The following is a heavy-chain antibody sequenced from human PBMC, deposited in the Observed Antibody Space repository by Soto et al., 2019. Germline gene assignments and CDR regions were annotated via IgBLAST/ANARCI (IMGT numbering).Heavy chain of an antibody. CDR1: GDSISNSRFY. Sequence: QLQLQESGPGQVKSSETLSLTCSVSGDSISNSRFYWAWIRQPPGEGLEWIGSIYHTGNAYYNPXLKSRVTLSVDXSXNXXSLKLTSVTAADAALYYCARDFFDSSDYTTNWFDPWGQGTLVTVSS. J-gene: IGHJ5*02. CDR2: IYHTGNA. CDR3: ARDFFDSSDYTTNWFDP. D-gene: IGHD3-22*01. V-gene: IGHV4-39*01.